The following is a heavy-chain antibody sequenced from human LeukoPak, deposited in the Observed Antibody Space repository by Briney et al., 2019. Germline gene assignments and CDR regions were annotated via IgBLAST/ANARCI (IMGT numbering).Heavy chain of an antibody. Sequence: SETLSLTCTVSGGSISSYYWSWIRQPPGKGLEWIGYIYYSGSTNYNPSLKSRVTISVDTSKNQFSLKLSSVTAADTAVCYCARVRHYYYDSSGYYSDFPSIDYWGQGTLVTVSS. CDR1: GGSISSYY. CDR3: ARVRHYYYDSSGYYSDFPSIDY. CDR2: IYYSGST. V-gene: IGHV4-59*08. D-gene: IGHD3-22*01. J-gene: IGHJ4*02.